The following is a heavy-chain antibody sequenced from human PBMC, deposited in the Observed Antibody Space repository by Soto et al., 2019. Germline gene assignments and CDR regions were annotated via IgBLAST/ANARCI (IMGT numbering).Heavy chain of an antibody. CDR1: GFTFSSYA. J-gene: IGHJ5*02. CDR2: ISGSGGST. D-gene: IGHD2-15*01. CDR3: AKSPADYCSGGSCPRGNWFDP. Sequence: GGSLRLSCAASGFTFSSYAMSWVRQAPGKGLEWVSAISGSGGSTYYADSVKGRFTISRDNSKNTLYLQMNSLRDEDTAVYYCAKSPADYCSGGSCPRGNWFDPWGQGTLVTVSS. V-gene: IGHV3-23*01.